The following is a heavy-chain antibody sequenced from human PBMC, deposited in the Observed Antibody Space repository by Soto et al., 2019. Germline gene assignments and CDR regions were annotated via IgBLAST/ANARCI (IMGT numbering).Heavy chain of an antibody. CDR2: IYYSGST. J-gene: IGHJ3*02. D-gene: IGHD4-17*01. CDR1: GGSIIRYY. V-gene: IGHV4-59*08. Sequence: SEALSLTCTVSGGSIIRYYWSWILQPPGKGLGWIGYIYYSGSTNYNPSLKSRVTISVDTSKNQFSLKLSSVTAADTAVYYCARRLYGDDAFDIWGQGTMVTVSS. CDR3: ARRLYGDDAFDI.